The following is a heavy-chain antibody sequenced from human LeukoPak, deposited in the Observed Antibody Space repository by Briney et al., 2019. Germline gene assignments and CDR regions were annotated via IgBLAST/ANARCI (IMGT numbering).Heavy chain of an antibody. CDR2: INPSGGST. Sequence: ASVKVSCKASGYTFTSYYMHWVRQAPGQGLEWMGIINPSGGSTSYAQKFQGRVTMTRDMSTSTVYMELSSLRSEDTAVYYCARDNAQGSSSDPYYFDYWGQGTLVTVSS. V-gene: IGHV1-46*01. J-gene: IGHJ4*02. CDR1: GYTFTSYY. CDR3: ARDNAQGSSSDPYYFDY. D-gene: IGHD6-6*01.